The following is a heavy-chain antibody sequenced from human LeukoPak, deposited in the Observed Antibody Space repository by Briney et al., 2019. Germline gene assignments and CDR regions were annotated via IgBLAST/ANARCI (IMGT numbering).Heavy chain of an antibody. CDR3: ARERTPGSGYGVDY. CDR2: IYSGRTT. Sequence: GGSLRLSCAASGFTVSSYYMSWVRQAPGKRLEWVSAIYSGRTTYYADSVKGRFTISRDNSKNTLYLQMNSLRAEDTAVYYCARERTPGSGYGVDYWGQGTVVTVSS. CDR1: GFTVSSYY. V-gene: IGHV3-66*01. J-gene: IGHJ4*02. D-gene: IGHD6-25*01.